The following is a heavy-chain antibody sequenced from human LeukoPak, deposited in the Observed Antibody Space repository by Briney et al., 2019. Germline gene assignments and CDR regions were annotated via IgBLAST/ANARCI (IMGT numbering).Heavy chain of an antibody. D-gene: IGHD6-13*01. Sequence: PGGSLRLSCAASGFTFSSYSMNWVRQAPGKGLEWVSSISSSSSYIYYADSVKGRFTISRDNAKNSLYLQMNSLRAEDTAVYYCAIVSGAIAAAEYYFDYWGQGTLVTVSS. CDR3: AIVSGAIAAAEYYFDY. V-gene: IGHV3-21*01. J-gene: IGHJ4*02. CDR2: ISSSSSYI. CDR1: GFTFSSYS.